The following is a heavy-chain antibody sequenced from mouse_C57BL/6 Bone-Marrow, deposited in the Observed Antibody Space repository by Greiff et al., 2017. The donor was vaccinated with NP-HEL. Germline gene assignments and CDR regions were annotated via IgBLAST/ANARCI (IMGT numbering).Heavy chain of an antibody. Sequence: QVHVKQSGPGLVQPSQSLSITCTVSGFSLTSYGVHWVRQSPGKGLEWLGVIWSGGSTDYNAAFISRLSISKDNSKSQVFFKMNSLQADDTAIYYCARKGITTVVATRAWFAYWGQGTLVTVSA. J-gene: IGHJ3*01. D-gene: IGHD1-1*01. CDR1: GFSLTSYG. CDR2: IWSGGST. V-gene: IGHV2-2*01. CDR3: ARKGITTVVATRAWFAY.